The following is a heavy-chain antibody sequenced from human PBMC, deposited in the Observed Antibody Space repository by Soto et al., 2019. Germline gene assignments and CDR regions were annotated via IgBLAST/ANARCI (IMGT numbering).Heavy chain of an antibody. J-gene: IGHJ6*02. D-gene: IGHD2-15*01. CDR2: INPNSGGT. CDR3: ASPVDCSGGSCYRPYYYYGMDV. CDR1: GYTFTGYY. Sequence: ASVKVSCKASGYTFTGYYMHRVRQAPGQGLEWMGWINPNSGGTNYAQKFQGRVTMTRDTSISTAYMELSRLRSDDTAVYYCASPVDCSGGSCYRPYYYYGMDVWGQGTTVTVSS. V-gene: IGHV1-2*02.